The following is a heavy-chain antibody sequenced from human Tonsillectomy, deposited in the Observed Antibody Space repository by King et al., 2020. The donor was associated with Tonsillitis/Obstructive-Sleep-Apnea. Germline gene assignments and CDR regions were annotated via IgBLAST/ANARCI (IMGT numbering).Heavy chain of an antibody. CDR3: ARSPAIYDFWSGYYTYYYYMDV. V-gene: IGHV4-34*01. CDR1: GGSFSGYY. D-gene: IGHD3-3*01. Sequence: VQLQQWGAGLLKPSETLSLTCAVYGGSFSGYYWSWIRQPPGKGLEWIGEINHSGSTNYNPSLKSRVTISVDTSKNQFSLKLSSVTAADTAGYYCARSPAIYDFWSGYYTYYYYMDVWGKGTTVTVSS. CDR2: INHSGST. J-gene: IGHJ6*03.